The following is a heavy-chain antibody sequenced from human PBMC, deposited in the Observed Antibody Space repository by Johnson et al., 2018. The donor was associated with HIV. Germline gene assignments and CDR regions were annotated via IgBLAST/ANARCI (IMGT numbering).Heavy chain of an antibody. D-gene: IGHD3-9*01. CDR3: STDILFATARSDHDAFDT. J-gene: IGHJ3*02. Sequence: VQLVESGGGLVKPGGSLRLSRAASGFMFSDYYMSWILQAPGKGLEWVSYISHSGDTIYYADSVKGRFTISRDNAKNSLFLQMNSLRGEDTGVYYCSTDILFATARSDHDAFDTWGQGTMVTVSS. V-gene: IGHV3-11*04. CDR2: ISHSGDTI. CDR1: GFMFSDYY.